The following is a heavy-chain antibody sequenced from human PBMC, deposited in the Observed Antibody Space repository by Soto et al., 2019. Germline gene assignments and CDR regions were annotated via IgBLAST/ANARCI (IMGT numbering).Heavy chain of an antibody. CDR1: GYSFTSYW. CDR2: TYPGDSDT. Sequence: PGESLKISCKGSGYSFTSYWIGWVLQMPGKGLEWMGITYPGDSDTRYSPSFQGQVTIAADESISTAYLQWSSLKASDTAMYYCARLPNYDILTGWPPMAVWGQGTTVTVSS. D-gene: IGHD3-9*01. CDR3: ARLPNYDILTGWPPMAV. V-gene: IGHV5-51*01. J-gene: IGHJ6*02.